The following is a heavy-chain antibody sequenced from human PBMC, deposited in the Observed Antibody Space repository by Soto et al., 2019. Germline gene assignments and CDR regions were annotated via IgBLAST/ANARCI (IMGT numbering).Heavy chain of an antibody. CDR2: IIPILGIA. Sequence: ASVKVSCKASGGTFSSYTISWVRQAPGQGLEWMGRIIPILGIANYAQKFQGRVTITADKSTSTAYMELSSLRSEDTAVYYCARESRSSGSIVDYWGQGTLVTVSS. CDR1: GGTFSSYT. J-gene: IGHJ4*02. V-gene: IGHV1-69*04. CDR3: ARESRSSGSIVDY. D-gene: IGHD6-19*01.